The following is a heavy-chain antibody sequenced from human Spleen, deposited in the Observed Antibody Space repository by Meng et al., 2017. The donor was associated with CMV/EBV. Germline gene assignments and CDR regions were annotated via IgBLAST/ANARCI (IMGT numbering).Heavy chain of an antibody. CDR2: IKQDGSEK. Sequence: GGSLRLSCAASGFTFSYYYMSWIRQAPGKGLEWVANIKQDGSEKYYVDPVKGRFTISRDNAKNSLYLQMNSLRAEDTAVYYCARDQVVVAGAFDIWGQGTMVTVSS. V-gene: IGHV3-7*01. J-gene: IGHJ3*02. D-gene: IGHD2-2*01. CDR3: ARDQVVVAGAFDI. CDR1: GFTFSYYY.